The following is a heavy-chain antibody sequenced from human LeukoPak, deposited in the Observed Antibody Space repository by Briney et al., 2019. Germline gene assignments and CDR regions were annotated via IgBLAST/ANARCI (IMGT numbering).Heavy chain of an antibody. Sequence: ASVKVSCKASGYTFTSYGISWVRQAPGQRLEWMGWINAGNGNTKYSQKFQGRVTITRDTSASTAYMELSSLRSEDTAVYYCARDENDYGVVFWFDPWGQGTLVTVSS. V-gene: IGHV1-3*01. J-gene: IGHJ5*02. CDR1: GYTFTSYG. CDR2: INAGNGNT. CDR3: ARDENDYGVVFWFDP. D-gene: IGHD4-17*01.